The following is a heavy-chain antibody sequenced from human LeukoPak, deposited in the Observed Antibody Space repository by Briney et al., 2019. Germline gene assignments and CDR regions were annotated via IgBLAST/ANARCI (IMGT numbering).Heavy chain of an antibody. CDR2: ISGSGGST. V-gene: IGHV3-23*01. CDR3: AKDRFASGSYDY. Sequence: GGSLRLSCAASGFTFSSYAVSWVRQAPGKGLEWVSAISGSGGSTYYADSVTGRFTISRDNSKNTLYLQMNSLRVEDTAIYYCAKDRFASGSYDYWAQGTLVTVSS. D-gene: IGHD3-10*01. J-gene: IGHJ4*01. CDR1: GFTFSSYA.